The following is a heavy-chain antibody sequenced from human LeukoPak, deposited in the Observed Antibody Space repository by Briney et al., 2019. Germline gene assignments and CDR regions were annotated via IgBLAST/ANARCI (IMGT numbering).Heavy chain of an antibody. V-gene: IGHV1-2*02. CDR1: GYTFTSYG. Sequence: ASVKVSCKASGYTFTSYGISWVRQAPGQGLEWMGWINPNSGGTNYAQKFQGRVTMTRDTSISTAYMELSSLRSDDTAVYYCARVGASDYWGQGTLVTVSS. J-gene: IGHJ4*02. D-gene: IGHD1-26*01. CDR2: INPNSGGT. CDR3: ARVGASDY.